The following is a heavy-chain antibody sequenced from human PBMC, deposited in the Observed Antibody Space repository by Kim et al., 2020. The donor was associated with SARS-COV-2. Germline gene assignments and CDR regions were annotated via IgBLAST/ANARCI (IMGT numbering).Heavy chain of an antibody. V-gene: IGHV3-23*01. CDR3: AKGTTVTTFDY. CDR2: T. D-gene: IGHD4-17*01. Sequence: TYYADSVKGRFTISRDKSKNTLYLQMNSLRAEDTAVYYCAKGTTVTTFDYWGQGTLVTVSS. J-gene: IGHJ4*02.